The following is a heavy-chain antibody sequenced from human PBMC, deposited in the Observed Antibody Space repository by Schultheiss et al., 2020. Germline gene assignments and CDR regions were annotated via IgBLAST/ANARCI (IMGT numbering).Heavy chain of an antibody. D-gene: IGHD6-19*01. CDR1: GYTFTGYY. J-gene: IGHJ5*02. Sequence: ASVKVSCKASGYTFTGYYMHWVRQAPGQGLEWMGWINPNSGGTNYAQKFKGSVTMTRDTSISTAYMELSGLTSDDTAVYYCARPHGDSSGWFEWGWFDPWGQGTLVTVSS. V-gene: IGHV1-2*02. CDR3: ARPHGDSSGWFEWGWFDP. CDR2: INPNSGGT.